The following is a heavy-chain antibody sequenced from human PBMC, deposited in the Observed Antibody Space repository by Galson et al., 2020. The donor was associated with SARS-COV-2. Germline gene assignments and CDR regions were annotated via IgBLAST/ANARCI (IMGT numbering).Heavy chain of an antibody. Sequence: GGSLRLSCAASGLTFSSYAMHRVRQPPGKGLEWVAVISYDGSNKYYADSVTGRFTISRDNSKNTLYLQMNSLRAEDTAVHCCVTGWLRYYYGMDVWGQGSTVTVSS. CDR3: VTGWLRYYYGMDV. CDR1: GLTFSSYA. D-gene: IGHD5-12*01. CDR2: ISYDGSNK. J-gene: IGHJ6*02. V-gene: IGHV3-30*03.